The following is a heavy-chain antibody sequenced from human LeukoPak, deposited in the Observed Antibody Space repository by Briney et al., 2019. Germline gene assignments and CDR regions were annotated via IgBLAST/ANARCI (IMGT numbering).Heavy chain of an antibody. CDR2: ISASTTLK. V-gene: IGHV3-21*05. CDR3: GVDGGY. CDR1: GFTFSSYN. J-gene: IGHJ4*02. Sequence: PGGSLRLSCAASGFTFSSYNMNWVRQAPGKGLERVSYISASTTLKYYADSVKGRVTISRDNAESSLYLQMNSLRAEDTAVYYCGVDGGYWGQGTLVTVSS. D-gene: IGHD2-15*01.